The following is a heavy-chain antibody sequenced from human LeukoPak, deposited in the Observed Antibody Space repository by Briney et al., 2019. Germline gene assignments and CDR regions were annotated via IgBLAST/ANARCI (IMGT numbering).Heavy chain of an antibody. CDR1: GFTFSSYA. CDR2: ISGSGGST. Sequence: GGSLRLSCAASGFTFSSYAMSWVRQAPGKGLEWVSAISGSGGSTYYADSVKGRFTISRDNSKNTLYLQMNSLRAEDTAVYYCANALYYYDSSGYYPFDYWGQGTLVTVSS. J-gene: IGHJ4*02. CDR3: ANALYYYDSSGYYPFDY. D-gene: IGHD3-22*01. V-gene: IGHV3-23*01.